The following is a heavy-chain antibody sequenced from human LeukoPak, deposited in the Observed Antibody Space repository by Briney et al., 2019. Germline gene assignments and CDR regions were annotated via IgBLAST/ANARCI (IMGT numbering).Heavy chain of an antibody. V-gene: IGHV3-53*01. J-gene: IGHJ4*02. CDR3: ATCWGFAGDY. CDR2: IYIDGRT. Sequence: GGSLRLSCAASAFSVSSNYMSWVRQAPGKGLEWVSLIYIDGRTFYADSVKGRFTISRGTSKNTVYLQMNSLRPEDTAVYYCATCWGFAGDYWGQGTLVTVSS. CDR1: AFSVSSNY. D-gene: IGHD7-27*01.